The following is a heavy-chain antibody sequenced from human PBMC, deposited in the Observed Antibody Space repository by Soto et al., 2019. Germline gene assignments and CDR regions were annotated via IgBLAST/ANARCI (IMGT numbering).Heavy chain of an antibody. CDR1: GFIFSDYY. Sequence: QVQLVESGGGLVKPGGSLRLSCAASGFIFSDYYMSWIRQAPGKGLEWVSYIGRSSSYTNYADSVKGRFTISRDNAKNSLYLQMNSLRSEDTAVYYCARDADILTSSDVFDIWGQGTMVTVSS. J-gene: IGHJ3*02. D-gene: IGHD3-9*01. CDR3: ARDADILTSSDVFDI. V-gene: IGHV3-11*05. CDR2: IGRSSSYT.